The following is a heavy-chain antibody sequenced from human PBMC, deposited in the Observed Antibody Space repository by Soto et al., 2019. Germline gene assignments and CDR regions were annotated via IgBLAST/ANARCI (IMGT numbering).Heavy chain of an antibody. Sequence: SETLSLTCAVYGESFSGHHWAWIRQSPGKGLEWIGEINLSGGTNYSPSLKNRVTISVDTSKNQFSLKLTSVTAADTAVYYCARVLVTYGGIMVPYNWFDTWGQGNRVTV. D-gene: IGHD3-16*02. CDR1: GESFSGHH. CDR2: INLSGGT. CDR3: ARVLVTYGGIMVPYNWFDT. J-gene: IGHJ5*02. V-gene: IGHV4-34*01.